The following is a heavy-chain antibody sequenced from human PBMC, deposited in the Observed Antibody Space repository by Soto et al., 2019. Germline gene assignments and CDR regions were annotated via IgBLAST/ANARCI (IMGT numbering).Heavy chain of an antibody. Sequence: ASVKVSCKASGYTFTSYGISWVRQAPGQGLEWMGWISAYNGNTNYAQKLQGRVTMTTDTSTSTAYMELRSLRSDDTAVYYCARAFRRGYCSSTSCSRFDPWGQGTLVTVS. CDR1: GYTFTSYG. V-gene: IGHV1-18*01. J-gene: IGHJ5*02. D-gene: IGHD2-2*01. CDR2: ISAYNGNT. CDR3: ARAFRRGYCSSTSCSRFDP.